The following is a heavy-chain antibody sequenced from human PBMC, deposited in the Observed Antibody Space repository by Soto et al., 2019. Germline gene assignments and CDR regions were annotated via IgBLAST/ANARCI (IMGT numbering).Heavy chain of an antibody. Sequence: QVQLVESGGGVVQPGRSLRLSCAASGFTFSSYAMHWVRQAPGKGLEWVAVISYDGSNKYYADSVKGRFTISRDNSKNTLYLQMNSLRAEDTAVYYSARQTTYLDYWGQGTLVTVSS. CDR2: ISYDGSNK. D-gene: IGHD4-17*01. V-gene: IGHV3-30-3*01. CDR1: GFTFSSYA. CDR3: ARQTTYLDY. J-gene: IGHJ4*02.